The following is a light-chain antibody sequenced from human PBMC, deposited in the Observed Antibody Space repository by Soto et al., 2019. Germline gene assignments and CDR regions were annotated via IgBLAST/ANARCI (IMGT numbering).Light chain of an antibody. Sequence: AIRMTQSPSSLSASTGDRVTITCRASQGISSYLAWYQQKPGKAPKLLIYAASTLQSGVPSRFSGSGSGTDFTLTISCLHSEDFATYYCQQYYSYPPTFGQ. CDR3: QQYYSYPPT. CDR2: AAS. CDR1: QGISSY. V-gene: IGKV1-8*01. J-gene: IGKJ1*01.